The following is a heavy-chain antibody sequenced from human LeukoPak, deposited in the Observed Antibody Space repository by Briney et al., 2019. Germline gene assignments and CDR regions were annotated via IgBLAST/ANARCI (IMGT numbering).Heavy chain of an antibody. CDR3: TRVGYIDEGIDY. D-gene: IGHD5-24*01. V-gene: IGHV3-7*04. CDR2: VKQDGSKK. Sequence: GGSLRLSCVASGFPFSSYWMTWVRQAPGKGLEWVANVKQDGSKKSYVDSVKGRFTISRDNAKNSPYLQMNSLRAEDTAIYYCTRVGYIDEGIDYWGQGTLVTVSS. J-gene: IGHJ4*02. CDR1: GFPFSSYW.